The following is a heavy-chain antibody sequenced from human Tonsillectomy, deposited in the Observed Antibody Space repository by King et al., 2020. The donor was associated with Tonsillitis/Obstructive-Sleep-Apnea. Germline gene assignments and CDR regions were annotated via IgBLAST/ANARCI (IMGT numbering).Heavy chain of an antibody. CDR2: INHSGST. Sequence: VQLQQWGAGLLKPSETLSLTCAVYGGSFSGYYWSWIRQPPGKGLEWIGEINHSGSTNYNPSLKSRVTISVDTSKNQFSLKLSSVTAADTAVYYCARGDFVVVVAASNYYYYMDVRGKGTTVTVSS. D-gene: IGHD2-15*01. V-gene: IGHV4-34*01. CDR1: GGSFSGYY. J-gene: IGHJ6*03. CDR3: ARGDFVVVVAASNYYYYMDV.